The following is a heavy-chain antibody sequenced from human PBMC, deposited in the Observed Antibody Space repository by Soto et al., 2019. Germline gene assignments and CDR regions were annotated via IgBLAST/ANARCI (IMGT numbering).Heavy chain of an antibody. D-gene: IGHD3-10*01. CDR3: ARDHTDYHGSGRNYYYGVDV. Sequence: ASVKVSCKASGCTFTAYAIHWVRQAPGQRLEWMGRIHAGNGDTKYSQNFQGRVAISRDTSANTAYMELLSLRSEDTAMYYCARDHTDYHGSGRNYYYGVDVWGQGTTVTVSS. CDR1: GCTFTAYA. V-gene: IGHV1-3*01. CDR2: IHAGNGDT. J-gene: IGHJ6*02.